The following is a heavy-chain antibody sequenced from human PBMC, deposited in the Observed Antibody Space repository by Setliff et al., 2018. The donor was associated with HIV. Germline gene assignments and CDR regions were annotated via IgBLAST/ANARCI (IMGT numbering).Heavy chain of an antibody. Sequence: SVKVSCKASGGIFNTYGMNWVRQAPGQGLEWMGGIIPIARAPNYAQKFQGRVTITTDESTSTAYMELSSLRAEDTAVYYCVRDMSVKHFSDTTSRTAVYYFDYWGQGTLVTVSS. V-gene: IGHV1-69*05. CDR2: IIPIARAP. CDR3: VRDMSVKHFSDTTSRTAVYYFDY. J-gene: IGHJ4*02. D-gene: IGHD3-3*02. CDR1: GGIFNTYG.